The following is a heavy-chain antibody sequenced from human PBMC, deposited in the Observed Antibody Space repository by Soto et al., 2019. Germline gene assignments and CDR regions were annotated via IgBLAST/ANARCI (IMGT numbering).Heavy chain of an antibody. Sequence: QVQLVQSGAEVKKPGSSVKVSCKASGGTFSSYTISWVRQAPGQGLEWMGRIIPILGIANYAQKFQGRVTITADKTTSTAYMELSSLRSEDTAVYYCARDGEYYYDSSGYTFDYWGQGTLVTVSS. V-gene: IGHV1-69*08. J-gene: IGHJ4*02. CDR1: GGTFSSYT. CDR3: ARDGEYYYDSSGYTFDY. D-gene: IGHD3-22*01. CDR2: IIPILGIA.